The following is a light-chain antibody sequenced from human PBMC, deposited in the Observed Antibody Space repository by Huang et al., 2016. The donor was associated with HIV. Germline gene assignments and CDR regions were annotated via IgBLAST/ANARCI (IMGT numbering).Light chain of an antibody. Sequence: DIQMTQSPSSLSASIGDRVTITCRASQVISNSLAWYQQKPGKVPKLLISGASTLQSGVPSRFSGSGSGTDFTLTISSLQPEDVATYYCQKYDSVPFTFGPGTKVDIK. CDR1: QVISNS. J-gene: IGKJ3*01. CDR2: GAS. CDR3: QKYDSVPFT. V-gene: IGKV1-27*01.